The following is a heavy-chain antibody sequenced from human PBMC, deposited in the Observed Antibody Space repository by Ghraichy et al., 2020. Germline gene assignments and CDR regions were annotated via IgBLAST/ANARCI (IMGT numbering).Heavy chain of an antibody. CDR2: LYHRGNT. J-gene: IGHJ6*02. Sequence: GSLRLSCRVSGGFINTYYWSWIRQPPGKGLEWIGYLYHRGNTNYNPSLKSRVTISVDTFKKQFSLQLTSVTAAATAVYYCARCGRIDYNLWSCYYGDVGGQGTTVTFSS. CDR3: ARCGRIDYNLWSCYYGDV. D-gene: IGHD3-3*01. CDR1: GGFINTYY. V-gene: IGHV4-59*01.